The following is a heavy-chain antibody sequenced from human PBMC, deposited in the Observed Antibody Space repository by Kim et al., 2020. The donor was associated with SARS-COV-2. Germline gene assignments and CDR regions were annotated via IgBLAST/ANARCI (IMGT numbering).Heavy chain of an antibody. CDR3: ATDRRKGYCSSTSCLYYYYYGMDV. CDR1: GFTFSSYA. D-gene: IGHD2-2*01. V-gene: IGHV3-30-3*01. CDR2: ISYDGSNK. Sequence: GGSLRLSCAASGFTFSSYAMHWVRQAPGKGLEWVAVISYDGSNKYYADSVKDRFTISRDNSKNTLYLQMNSLRAEDTAVYYCATDRRKGYCSSTSCLYYYYYGMDVWGQGTTVTVSS. J-gene: IGHJ6*02.